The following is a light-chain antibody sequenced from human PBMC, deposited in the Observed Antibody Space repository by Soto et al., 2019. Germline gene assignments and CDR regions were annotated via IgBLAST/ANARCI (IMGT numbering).Light chain of an antibody. V-gene: IGLV1-51*01. Sequence: QSVLPQPPSVSAAPGQKVTISCSGTGSNIGRNYVSWYQQFPGTVPKLLIYDSDNRPSGIPDRFSASKSGTSATLAITGLQTGDEADYYCGAWDSSLSTDVFGSGTKLTVL. CDR2: DSD. CDR3: GAWDSSLSTDV. J-gene: IGLJ1*01. CDR1: GSNIGRNY.